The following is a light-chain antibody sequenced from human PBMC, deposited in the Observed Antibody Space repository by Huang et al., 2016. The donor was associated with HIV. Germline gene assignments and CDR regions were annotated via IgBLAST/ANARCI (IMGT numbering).Light chain of an antibody. Sequence: IQLTQSPSSLSVSVADRVTITGRASQNITNYLAWYQQKPGKAPELLIFTTSTVQSGVPARFSGSGSGAYFTLSIASLQPEDSATYYCQQLNSYPLTFGGGTKVEI. CDR2: TTS. CDR1: QNITNY. J-gene: IGKJ4*01. V-gene: IGKV1-9*01. CDR3: QQLNSYPLT.